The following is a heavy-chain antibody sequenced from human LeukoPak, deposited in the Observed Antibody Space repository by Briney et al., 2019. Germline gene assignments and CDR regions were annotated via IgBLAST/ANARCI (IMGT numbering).Heavy chain of an antibody. CDR3: ASYCSGGSCYGDFDY. Sequence: PSETLSLTCTVSGGSISSYYWSWIRQPAGKGLEWIGRIYTSGSTNYNPSLKSRVTMSVDTSKNQFSLKLSSVTAADTAVYYCASYCSGGSCYGDFDYWGQGTLVTVSS. D-gene: IGHD2-15*01. CDR2: IYTSGST. V-gene: IGHV4-4*07. J-gene: IGHJ4*02. CDR1: GGSISSYY.